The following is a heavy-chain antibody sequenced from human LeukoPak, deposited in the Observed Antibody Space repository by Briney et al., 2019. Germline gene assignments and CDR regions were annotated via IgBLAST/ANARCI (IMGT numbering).Heavy chain of an antibody. CDR1: GFTFSNAW. J-gene: IGHJ4*02. Sequence: GGSQRLSCAASGFTFSNAWMSWVRQAPGKGLEWVGRIKSKTDGGTTDYAAPVKGRFTISRDDSKNTLYLQMNSLKTEDTAVYYCTTLQNPYCSGGSCYGGDYWGQGTLVTVSS. CDR3: TTLQNPYCSGGSCYGGDY. D-gene: IGHD2-15*01. V-gene: IGHV3-15*01. CDR2: IKSKTDGGTT.